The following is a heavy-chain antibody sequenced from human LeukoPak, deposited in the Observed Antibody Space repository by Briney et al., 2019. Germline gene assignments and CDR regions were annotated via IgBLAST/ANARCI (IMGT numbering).Heavy chain of an antibody. CDR1: GFTFDDYV. CDR3: ARSLTMVRAYDY. J-gene: IGHJ4*02. Sequence: GGSLRLSCAASGFTFDDYVMNWVRQAPGKGLEWVSGLNGNGDNTGFADSVKGRFTISRDNSKNTVYLQMNSLRTEDTAVYYCARSLTMVRAYDYWGQGTLVTVSS. D-gene: IGHD3-10*01. CDR2: LNGNGDNT. V-gene: IGHV3-20*04.